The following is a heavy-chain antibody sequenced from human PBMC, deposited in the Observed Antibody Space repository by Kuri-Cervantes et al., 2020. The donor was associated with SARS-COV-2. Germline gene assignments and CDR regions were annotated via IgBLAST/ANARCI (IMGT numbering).Heavy chain of an antibody. J-gene: IGHJ4*02. CDR3: ARLRSGWYNYFDY. Sequence: SETLSLTCAVYGGSFNDYLWTWIRQVPGQGLQWIGEINHSGTAKYNPSLQSRVSMSADTSKNQFSLKLSSVTAADTAVYYCARLRSGWYNYFDYWGQGTLVTVSS. V-gene: IGHV4-34*01. CDR1: GGSFNDYL. D-gene: IGHD6-19*01. CDR2: INHSGTA.